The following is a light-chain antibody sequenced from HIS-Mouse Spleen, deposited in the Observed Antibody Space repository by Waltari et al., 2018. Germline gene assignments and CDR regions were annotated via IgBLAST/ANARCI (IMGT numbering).Light chain of an antibody. Sequence: QSVLTQPPSVSGAPGQRVTISCTGSSSNIGAGYDVHWYQQLPGTAPNLLIYGNSNRPSGVPDRVAGPKSGTSASLAITGLQAEDEADYYCQSYDSSLSGWVFGTGTKVTVL. CDR2: GNS. J-gene: IGLJ1*01. CDR1: SSNIGAGYD. CDR3: QSYDSSLSGWV. V-gene: IGLV1-40*01.